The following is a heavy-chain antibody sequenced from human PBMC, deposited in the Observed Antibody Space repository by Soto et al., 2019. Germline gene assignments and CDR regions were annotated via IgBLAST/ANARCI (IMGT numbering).Heavy chain of an antibody. CDR2: IYYSGSA. J-gene: IGHJ4*02. V-gene: IGHV4-30-4*01. Sequence: SETLSLTCTVSGGSISSGDYYWSWIRQPPGKGLEWIGYIYYSGSAYYNPSLKSRVTISVDTSKNQFSLKLSSVTAADTAVYYCARDILYRLDYWGQGTLVTVSS. D-gene: IGHD3-9*01. CDR1: GGSISSGDYY. CDR3: ARDILYRLDY.